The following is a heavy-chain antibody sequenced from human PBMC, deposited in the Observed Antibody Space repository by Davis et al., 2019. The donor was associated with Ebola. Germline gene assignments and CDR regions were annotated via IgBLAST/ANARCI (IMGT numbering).Heavy chain of an antibody. CDR3: AREVKRATQGSFFDY. CDR1: GYNFMNYD. J-gene: IGHJ4*02. V-gene: IGHV1-8*01. CDR2: MNPNSGNT. D-gene: IGHD3-16*02. Sequence: ASVKVSCKASGYNFMNYDIAWVRQATGQGLEWMGWMNPNSGNTGYAQKFQGRVIMTRNTSINTTYMEVSSLTSEDSAVFYCAREVKRATQGSFFDYWGQGTLVTVSS.